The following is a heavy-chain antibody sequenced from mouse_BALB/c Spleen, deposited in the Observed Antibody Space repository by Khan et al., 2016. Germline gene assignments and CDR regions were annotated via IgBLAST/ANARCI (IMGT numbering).Heavy chain of an antibody. D-gene: IGHD1-2*01. CDR2: ISNSGCT. Sequence: EVQLQESGPGLVKPSQSLSLTCTVTGYSFTSDYAWYWIRQFRGNKLWWVGYISNSGCTSYHPSLKSRISITLDKSKNQCFLQVNSVTTEDTATEYCARTLLRLYYFDYWGQGTTLTVSS. V-gene: IGHV3-2*02. J-gene: IGHJ2*01. CDR3: ARTLLRLYYFDY. CDR1: GYSFTSDYA.